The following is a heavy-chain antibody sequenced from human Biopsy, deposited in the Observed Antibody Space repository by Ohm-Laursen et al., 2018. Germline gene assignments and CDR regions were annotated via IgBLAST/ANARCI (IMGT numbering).Heavy chain of an antibody. CDR3: ATPFQYYDSWGGYPPFDH. CDR1: GGTFSNYA. D-gene: IGHD3-3*01. J-gene: IGHJ4*02. V-gene: IGHV1-69*17. CDR2: IIAVSGLV. Sequence: SSVKVSCKASGGTFSNYAISWVRQAPGEGLEWMGGIIAVSGLVNYAPKFQGRVSITVDKSTTTAYMELSNLKSEDTAVYYCATPFQYYDSWGGYPPFDHWGQGTLVTVSS.